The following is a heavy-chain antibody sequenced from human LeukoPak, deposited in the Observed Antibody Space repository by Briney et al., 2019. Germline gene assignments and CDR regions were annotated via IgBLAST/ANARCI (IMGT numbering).Heavy chain of an antibody. Sequence: GGSLRLSCAASGFTFSSYAMHWVRQAPGKGLEWVAVISYDGSNKYYADSVKGRFTISRDNSKNTLYLQMNSLRAEDTAVYYCAKGGVAVAGTLTYWGQGTLVTVSS. CDR2: ISYDGSNK. CDR3: AKGGVAVAGTLTY. V-gene: IGHV3-30*14. CDR1: GFTFSSYA. D-gene: IGHD6-19*01. J-gene: IGHJ4*02.